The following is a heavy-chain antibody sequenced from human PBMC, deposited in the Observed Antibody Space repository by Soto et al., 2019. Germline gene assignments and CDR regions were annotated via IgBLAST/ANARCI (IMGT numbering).Heavy chain of an antibody. J-gene: IGHJ3*02. V-gene: IGHV1-18*01. Sequence: GASVKVSCKASGYTFTSYGISWVRQAPGQGLEWMGWISAYNGNTNYAQKLQGRVTMTTDTSTSTAYMELRSLRSDDTAVYYCARETVLLGGHGAPNDDAFDIWGQGTMVTVSS. D-gene: IGHD3-16*01. CDR1: GYTFTSYG. CDR3: ARETVLLGGHGAPNDDAFDI. CDR2: ISAYNGNT.